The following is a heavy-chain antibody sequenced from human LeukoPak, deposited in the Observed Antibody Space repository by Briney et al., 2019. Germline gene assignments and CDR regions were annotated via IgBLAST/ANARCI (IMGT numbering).Heavy chain of an antibody. CDR1: GASMSGQH. D-gene: IGHD2-8*01. CDR2: IHYDGRT. Sequence: PSETLSLTCTVSGASMSGQHWSWIRQAPGKGLEWIAWIHYDGRTNYNPSLKSRLSLSVDTSTNQFSLSLNSVTAADTAVYFCARRLNGGTHPLDNWGPGIRVIVSP. CDR3: ARRLNGGTHPLDN. J-gene: IGHJ4*02. V-gene: IGHV4-59*08.